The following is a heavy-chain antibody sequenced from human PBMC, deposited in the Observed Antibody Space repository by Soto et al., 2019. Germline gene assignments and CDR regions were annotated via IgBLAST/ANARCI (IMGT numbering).Heavy chain of an antibody. CDR1: GYSFTSYW. CDR3: SIPPDYGDYSHYYYGMDV. CDR2: IDPSDSYT. Sequence: GASLKISCKGSGYSFTSYWISWVRQMPGKGLEWMGRIDPSDSYTNYSPSFQGHVTISADKSISTAYLQWSSLKASDTAMYYCSIPPDYGDYSHYYYGMDVWGQGTTVTVSS. D-gene: IGHD4-17*01. J-gene: IGHJ6*02. V-gene: IGHV5-10-1*01.